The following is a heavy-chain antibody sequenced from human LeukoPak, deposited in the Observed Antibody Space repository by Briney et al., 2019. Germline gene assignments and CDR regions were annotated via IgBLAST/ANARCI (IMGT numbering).Heavy chain of an antibody. CDR3: ARAGGRLLWFGELSHNTYYYYYGMDV. Sequence: GGSLRLSCAASGFTFSSYSMNWVRQAPGKGLEWVSSISSSSYIYYADSVKGRFTISRDNAKNSLYLRMNSLRAEDTAVYYCARAGGRLLWFGELSHNTYYYYYGMDVWGQGTTVTVSS. D-gene: IGHD3-10*01. J-gene: IGHJ6*02. CDR2: ISSSSYI. CDR1: GFTFSSYS. V-gene: IGHV3-21*01.